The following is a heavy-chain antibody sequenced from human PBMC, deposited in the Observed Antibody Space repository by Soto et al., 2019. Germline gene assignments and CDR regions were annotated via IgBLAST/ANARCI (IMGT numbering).Heavy chain of an antibody. CDR3: ARERGSPNYYYYGMDV. CDR1: GGTFSSYA. D-gene: IGHD3-10*01. Sequence: SVKVSCKASGGTFSSYAISWVRQAPGQGLEWMGGIIPIFGIANYAQKFQGRVTITADKSTSTAYMELSSLRSEDTAVYYCARERGSPNYYYYGMDVWGQGTTVTVSS. J-gene: IGHJ6*02. CDR2: IIPIFGIA. V-gene: IGHV1-69*10.